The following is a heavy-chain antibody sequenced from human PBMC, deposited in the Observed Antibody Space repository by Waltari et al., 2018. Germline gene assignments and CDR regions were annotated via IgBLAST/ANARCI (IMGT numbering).Heavy chain of an antibody. J-gene: IGHJ4*02. CDR1: GYPFSIYW. V-gene: IGHV5-51*01. CDR2: IFPGDSDT. D-gene: IGHD1-26*01. CDR3: ARGRSGSYPD. Sequence: EVQLVQSGAEVKKPGESLRISCKGSGYPFSIYWIAWGRQVPGKGLEWMGIIFPGDSDTRYSPSFQGQVTISADKSISTAYLQWSSLKASDTAIYYCARGRSGSYPDWGQGTLVTVSS.